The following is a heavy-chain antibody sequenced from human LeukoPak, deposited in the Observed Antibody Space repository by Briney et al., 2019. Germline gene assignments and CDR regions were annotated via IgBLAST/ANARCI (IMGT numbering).Heavy chain of an antibody. V-gene: IGHV3-9*01. D-gene: IGHD1-26*01. J-gene: IGHJ4*02. CDR2: ISWNSGTI. Sequence: GGSLRLSCAGSGFIFDNYAMHWVRQPPGKGLEWVSGISWNSGTIDYADSVRGRFTISRDNAKNTLYLQMNSLRAEDTAVYYCARRSSGSPPYYFDYWGQGTLVTVSS. CDR1: GFIFDNYA. CDR3: ARRSSGSPPYYFDY.